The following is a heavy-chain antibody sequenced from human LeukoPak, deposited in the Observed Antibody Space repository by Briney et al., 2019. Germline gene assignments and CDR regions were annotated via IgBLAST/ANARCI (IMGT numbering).Heavy chain of an antibody. D-gene: IGHD2-2*01. J-gene: IGHJ5*02. CDR2: ISGSGGST. V-gene: IGHV3-23*01. CDR3: FLVIVVVPAARDWFDP. CDR1: GFTFSSYA. Sequence: PGGSLRLSCAASGFTFSSYAMSWVRQAPGKGLEWVSAISGSGGSTYYADSVKGRFTISRDNSKNTLYLQMNSLRAEDTAVYYCFLVIVVVPAARDWFDPWGQEPWSPSPQ.